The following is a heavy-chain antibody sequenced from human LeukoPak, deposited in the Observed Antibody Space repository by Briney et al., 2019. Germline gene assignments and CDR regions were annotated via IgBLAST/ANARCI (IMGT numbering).Heavy chain of an antibody. CDR3: ARADYDFWSGYFY. D-gene: IGHD3-3*01. J-gene: IGHJ4*02. Sequence: PSETLSLTCAVYGGSFSGYYWSWIRQPPGKGLEWIGEINHSGGTTYNPSLKSRVTRSVDTSKNQFSLKLSSVTAADTAVYYCARADYDFWSGYFYWGQGTLVTVTS. V-gene: IGHV4-34*01. CDR1: GGSFSGYY. CDR2: INHSGGT.